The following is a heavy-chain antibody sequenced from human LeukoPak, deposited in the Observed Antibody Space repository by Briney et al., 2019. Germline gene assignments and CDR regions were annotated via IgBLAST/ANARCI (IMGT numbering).Heavy chain of an antibody. J-gene: IGHJ4*02. V-gene: IGHV3-21*01. Sequence: GGSLRLSCIASGFTFSSYSMNWVRQAPGKGLEWVSSISSSSYIYYADSVKGRFTISRDNAKNSLFLQMDSLRAEDTAIYYCARDRLGILGTTYEFDYWGQGTLVTVSS. D-gene: IGHD1-7*01. CDR3: ARDRLGILGTTYEFDY. CDR1: GFTFSSYS. CDR2: ISSSSYI.